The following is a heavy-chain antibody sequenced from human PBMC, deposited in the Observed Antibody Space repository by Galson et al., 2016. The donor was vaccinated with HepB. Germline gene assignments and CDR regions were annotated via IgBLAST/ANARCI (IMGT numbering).Heavy chain of an antibody. CDR3: AHGYGDYVGGNAFEI. Sequence: PALVKPTQTLTLTCTFSGFSLRTRGVGVGWIRQPPGKALEWLALIYWDDDKRYSPSLKSRLTITKDTSKNQVVLTMTNMDPVDTATYYCAHGYGDYVGGNAFEIGGQGTMVTVSS. CDR2: IYWDDDK. CDR1: GFSLRTRGVG. J-gene: IGHJ3*02. V-gene: IGHV2-5*02. D-gene: IGHD4-17*01.